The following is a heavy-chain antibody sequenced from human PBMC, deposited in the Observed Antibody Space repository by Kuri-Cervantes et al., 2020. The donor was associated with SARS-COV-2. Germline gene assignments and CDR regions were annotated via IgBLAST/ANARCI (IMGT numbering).Heavy chain of an antibody. V-gene: IGHV3-11*04. CDR1: GFTFSDYY. CDR3: ARAGTHYYGSGRPTHPRLRGGQAFDY. J-gene: IGHJ4*02. D-gene: IGHD3-10*01. Sequence: GSLRLSCAASGFTFSDYYMTWIRQAPGKGLEWISYISGSSSPIYYADSVKGRFTISRDNAGKSLYLQMNSLTAEDTAVYYCARAGTHYYGSGRPTHPRLRGGQAFDYWGQGTLVTVSS. CDR2: ISGSSSPI.